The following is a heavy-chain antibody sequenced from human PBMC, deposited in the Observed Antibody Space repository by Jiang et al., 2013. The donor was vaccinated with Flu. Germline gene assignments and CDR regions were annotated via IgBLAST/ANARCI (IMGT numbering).Heavy chain of an antibody. D-gene: IGHD5-18*01. J-gene: IGHJ4*02. CDR1: GFTFSSYG. CDR2: IWYDGSNK. CDR3: ARVDTAMVTLDY. Sequence: RLSCAASGFTFSSYGMHWVRQAPGKGLEWVAVIWYDGSNKYYADSVKGRFTISRDNSKNTLYLQMNSLRAEDTAVYYCARVDTAMVTLDYWGQGTLVTVSS. V-gene: IGHV3-33*01.